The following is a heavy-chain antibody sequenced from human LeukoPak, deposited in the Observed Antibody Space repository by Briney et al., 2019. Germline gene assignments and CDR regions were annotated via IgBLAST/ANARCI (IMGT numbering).Heavy chain of an antibody. CDR3: ASAYYDILTGYYN. J-gene: IGHJ4*02. V-gene: IGHV4-59*01. D-gene: IGHD3-9*01. CDR1: GGSISSYY. CDR2: IYYSGST. Sequence: PSETLSLTCTVSGGSISSYYWSWIRQPPGKGLEWIGYIYYSGSTNYNPSLKSRVTISVDTSKNQFSLKLSSVTAADTAVYYCASAYYDILTGYYNWGQGTLVTVSS.